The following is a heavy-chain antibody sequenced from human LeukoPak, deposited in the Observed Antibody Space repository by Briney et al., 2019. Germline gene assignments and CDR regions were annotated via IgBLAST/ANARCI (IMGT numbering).Heavy chain of an antibody. CDR3: ARGVVVVPAAIRGDYYYYYMDV. Sequence: SETLSLTCAVYGGSFSGYYWSWIRQPPGKGVEGIGEINHSGSTNYNPSLKSRVTISVDTSKNQFSLRLSSVTAADTAVYYCARGVVVVPAAIRGDYYYYYMDVWGKGTTVTVSS. CDR2: INHSGST. D-gene: IGHD2-2*02. CDR1: GGSFSGYY. V-gene: IGHV4-34*01. J-gene: IGHJ6*03.